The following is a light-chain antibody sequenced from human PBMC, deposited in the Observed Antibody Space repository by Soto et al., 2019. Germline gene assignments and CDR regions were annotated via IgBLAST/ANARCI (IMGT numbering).Light chain of an antibody. J-gene: IGKJ1*01. CDR3: QQYYSYPWT. CDR2: GAS. CDR1: QSASSSY. V-gene: IGKV3-20*01. Sequence: DIVLTQSPGALSLSPGERATRSCRAGQSASSSYLAWYQQRPGHAPRLLIYGASSRATGIPDRFSGSGSGTDFTLTISCLQSEDFATYYCQQYYSYPWTFDQGTKVDI.